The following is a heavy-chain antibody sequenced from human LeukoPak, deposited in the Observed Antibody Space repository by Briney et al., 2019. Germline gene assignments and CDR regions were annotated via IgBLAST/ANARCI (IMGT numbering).Heavy chain of an antibody. Sequence: ASVKVSCKASGYTFTTYDINWVRQATGQGLEWMGWMNPNSGNTGYAQKFQGRVTITRSTSISTAYMELSSLRSEDTAVYYCARRSGLGRNPFHIWGQGTMVTVSS. CDR2: MNPNSGNT. CDR1: GYTFTTYD. J-gene: IGHJ3*02. CDR3: ARRSGLGRNPFHI. V-gene: IGHV1-8*03. D-gene: IGHD3-10*01.